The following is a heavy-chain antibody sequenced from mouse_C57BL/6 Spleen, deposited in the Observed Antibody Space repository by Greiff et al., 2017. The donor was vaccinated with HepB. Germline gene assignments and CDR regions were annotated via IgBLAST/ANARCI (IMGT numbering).Heavy chain of an antibody. J-gene: IGHJ4*01. CDR1: GYTFTSYW. D-gene: IGHD4-1*02. CDR3: ARKRQLGRVYAMDY. Sequence: QVQLQQSGAELVKPGASVKLSCKASGYTFTSYWMHWVKQRPGQGLEWIGMIHPNSGSTNYNEKFKSKATLTVDKSSSTAYMQLSSLTSEDSAVYYCARKRQLGRVYAMDYWGQGTSVTVSS. CDR2: IHPNSGST. V-gene: IGHV1-64*01.